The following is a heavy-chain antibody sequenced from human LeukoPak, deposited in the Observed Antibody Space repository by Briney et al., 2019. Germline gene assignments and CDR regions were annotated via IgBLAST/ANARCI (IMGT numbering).Heavy chain of an antibody. CDR2: INHRGST. Sequence: PSETLSLTCVVSGGSFSGFYWSWLRQSPGTGLEWIGEINHRGSTNYNPSFKSRVTISADMSKNEFSLKMNPLTAADTAVYYCAPIVVRGSQPWFEPWGEGTLVTVSS. CDR1: GGSFSGFY. J-gene: IGHJ5*02. D-gene: IGHD3-10*01. V-gene: IGHV4-34*01. CDR3: APIVVRGSQPWFEP.